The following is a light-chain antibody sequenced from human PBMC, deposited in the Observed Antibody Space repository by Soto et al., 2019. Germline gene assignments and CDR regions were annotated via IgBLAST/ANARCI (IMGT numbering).Light chain of an antibody. J-gene: IGLJ3*02. CDR2: VNRDGSH. CDR1: SGHRNYA. V-gene: IGLV4-69*02. CDR3: QAWGTGIP. Sequence: QPVLTQSPSASASLGASVKLTCTLDSGHRNYAIAWHPQQPGQGPRYLMKVNRDGSHNQGDGIPGRFSGSSSGAERYLIISGLQSEDEADYYCQAWGTGIPFGGGTKLTVL.